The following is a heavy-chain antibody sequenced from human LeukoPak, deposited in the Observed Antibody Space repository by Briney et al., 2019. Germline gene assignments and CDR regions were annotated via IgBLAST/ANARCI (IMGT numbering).Heavy chain of an antibody. CDR2: IIPIFGTA. J-gene: IGHJ5*02. CDR1: GGTFSSYA. CDR3: ARFWSGNNWFDP. V-gene: IGHV1-69*13. Sequence: VASVKVSCKASGGTFSSYAISWVRQAPGQGLEWMGGIIPIFGTANYAQKFQGRVTITADESTSTAYMELSSLRSEDTAVYYCARFWSGNNWFDPWGQGTLVTVSS. D-gene: IGHD3-3*01.